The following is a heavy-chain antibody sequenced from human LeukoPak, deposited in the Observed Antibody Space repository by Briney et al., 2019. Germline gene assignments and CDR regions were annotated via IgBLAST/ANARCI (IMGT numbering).Heavy chain of an antibody. Sequence: GGSLRLSCAASGFTFDDYGMSWVRQAPGKGLEWVSGINWNGGSTGYADSVKGRFTISRDNAKNSLYLQMNSLRAEDTALYYCARVSCSSTSCYRDGYYMDVWGKGTTVTVSS. CDR1: GFTFDDYG. D-gene: IGHD2-2*01. CDR2: INWNGGST. V-gene: IGHV3-20*04. J-gene: IGHJ6*03. CDR3: ARVSCSSTSCYRDGYYMDV.